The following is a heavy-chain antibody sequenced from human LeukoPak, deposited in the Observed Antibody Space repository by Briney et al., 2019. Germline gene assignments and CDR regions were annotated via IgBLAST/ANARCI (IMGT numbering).Heavy chain of an antibody. CDR1: GGSISSYY. CDR2: ISYSGSA. CDR3: AKGGKWDVTPFDY. D-gene: IGHD1-26*01. Sequence: SETLSLTCTVSGGSISSYYWSWIRQPPGKGLEWIGYISYSGSANYNPSLKSRVTMSIDTPKNQFSLKLSSVTAADTAVYYCAKGGKWDVTPFDYWGQGTLVTVSS. V-gene: IGHV4-59*01. J-gene: IGHJ4*02.